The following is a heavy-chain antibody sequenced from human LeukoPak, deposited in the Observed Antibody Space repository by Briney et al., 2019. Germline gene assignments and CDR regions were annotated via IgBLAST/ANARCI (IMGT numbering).Heavy chain of an antibody. Sequence: GGSLRLSCAASGFTFYDYAMHWVRQAPGKGLEWGSGISWNSGSIDYADSVKGRFTISRDNAKNSLYLQMNSLRAEDMALYYCAKDMRSSIGGRFDYWGQGTLVTVSS. J-gene: IGHJ4*02. CDR1: GFTFYDYA. D-gene: IGHD3-16*01. V-gene: IGHV3-9*03. CDR2: ISWNSGSI. CDR3: AKDMRSSIGGRFDY.